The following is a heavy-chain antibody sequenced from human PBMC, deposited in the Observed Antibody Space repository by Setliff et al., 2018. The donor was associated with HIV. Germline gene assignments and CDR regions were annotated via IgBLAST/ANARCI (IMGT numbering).Heavy chain of an antibody. CDR2: INPSGGST. J-gene: IGHJ4*02. V-gene: IGHV1-46*01. Sequence: VASVKVSCKTSGYTFTSYHIHWVRQAPGLGLEWMGIINPSGGSTSYAQKFQGRVTMTRDTSTSTVYMELSSLTSEDTAVYYCARDQGGGVGTTRARDNFDYWGQGTLVTVSS. CDR1: GYTFTSYH. CDR3: ARDQGGGVGTTRARDNFDY. D-gene: IGHD1-7*01.